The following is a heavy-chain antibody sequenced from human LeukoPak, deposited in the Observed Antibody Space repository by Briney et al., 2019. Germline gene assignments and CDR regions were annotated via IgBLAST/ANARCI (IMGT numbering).Heavy chain of an antibody. CDR3: AREPGYCSSTSCYGNWFDP. Sequence: GASVKVSCKASGYTFTSYGISWVRQAPGQGLEWMGWISAYNGNTNYAQKLQGRVTMTTDTSTSTAYMELRSLRSDDTAVYYCAREPGYCSSTSCYGNWFDPWGQGTLVTVSS. D-gene: IGHD2-2*01. CDR2: ISAYNGNT. CDR1: GYTFTSYG. J-gene: IGHJ5*02. V-gene: IGHV1-18*01.